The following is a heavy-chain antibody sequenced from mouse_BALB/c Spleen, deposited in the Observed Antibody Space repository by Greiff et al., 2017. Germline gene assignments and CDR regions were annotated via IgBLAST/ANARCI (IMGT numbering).Heavy chain of an antibody. CDR3: ARNLNYYGSTYYAMDY. Sequence: VQLQESGPGLVQHSQSLSITCTVSGFSLTSYGVHWVRQSPGKGLEWLGVIWSGGSTDYNAAFISRLSISKDNSKSQVFFKMNSLQANDTAIYYCARNLNYYGSTYYAMDYWGQGTSVTVSS. V-gene: IGHV2-2*02. CDR1: GFSLTSYG. D-gene: IGHD1-1*01. CDR2: IWSGGST. J-gene: IGHJ4*01.